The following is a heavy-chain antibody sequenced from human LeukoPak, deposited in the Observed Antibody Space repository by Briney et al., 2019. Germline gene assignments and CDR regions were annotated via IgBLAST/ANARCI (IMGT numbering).Heavy chain of an antibody. CDR3: ASTRCTGTSCYLPILD. CDR1: GFTVSDNY. J-gene: IGHJ4*02. CDR2: IKQDGSEN. Sequence: GGSLRLSCAVSGFTVSDNYMSWVRQAPGKGLEWVANIKQDGSENYYVDSVKGRFTISRDNAKNSLYLQMNSLRAEDTAMYYCASTRCTGTSCYLPILDWGQGILVTVSS. D-gene: IGHD2-2*01. V-gene: IGHV3-7*01.